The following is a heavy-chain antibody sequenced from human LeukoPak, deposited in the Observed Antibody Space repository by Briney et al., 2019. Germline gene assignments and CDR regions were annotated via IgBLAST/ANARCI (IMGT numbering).Heavy chain of an antibody. CDR2: INHSGST. CDR3: ASLAA. Sequence: SETLSLTCAVYGGSFSGYCWSWIRQPPGKGLEWIGEINHSGSTNYNPSLKSRVTISVDTSKNQFSLKLSSVTAADTAVYYCASLAAWGQGTLVTVSS. D-gene: IGHD3-3*02. CDR1: GGSFSGYC. V-gene: IGHV4-34*01. J-gene: IGHJ5*02.